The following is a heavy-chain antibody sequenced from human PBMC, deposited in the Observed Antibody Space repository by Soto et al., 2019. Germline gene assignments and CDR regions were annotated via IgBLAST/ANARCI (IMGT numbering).Heavy chain of an antibody. Sequence: QLVESGGGLVQPGGSLRLSCAASGFTVSGHYMSWVRQAPGKGLEWVSVIYSGGTTYYANSVTGRFTVSRDNSRNTVYLQMNSLRAEDTAVYYCARDRPISDYRSSGALGLWGQGTLVSVSS. D-gene: IGHD6-6*01. CDR1: GFTVSGHY. CDR3: ARDRPISDYRSSGALGL. V-gene: IGHV3-66*01. CDR2: IYSGGTT. J-gene: IGHJ4*02.